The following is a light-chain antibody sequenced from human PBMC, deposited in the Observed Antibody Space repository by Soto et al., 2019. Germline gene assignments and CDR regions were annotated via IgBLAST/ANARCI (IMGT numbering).Light chain of an antibody. CDR3: QQYIDWPWT. CDR2: GAS. V-gene: IGKV3-15*01. J-gene: IGKJ1*01. CDR1: QSISRK. Sequence: EIVMTQSPVTLSVSPGERATLSCRASQSISRKLAWYQQRPGQAPRLLISGASDRATGIPARFSGSGSETEFTLTISSLQSEDFAVYFCQQYIDWPWTFGQGTKVEI.